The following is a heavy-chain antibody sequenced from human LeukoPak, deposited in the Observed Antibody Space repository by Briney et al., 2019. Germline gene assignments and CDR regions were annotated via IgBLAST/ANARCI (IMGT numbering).Heavy chain of an antibody. V-gene: IGHV1-46*01. D-gene: IGHD5-24*01. CDR1: GGTFSSYA. CDR2: INPSGGST. Sequence: GASVKVSCKASGGTFSSYAISWVRQAPGQGLEWMGIINPSGGSTSYAQKFQGRVTMTRDTSTSTVYMELSSLRSEDTAVYYCAREGDGYYNWFDPWGQGTLVTVSS. J-gene: IGHJ5*02. CDR3: AREGDGYYNWFDP.